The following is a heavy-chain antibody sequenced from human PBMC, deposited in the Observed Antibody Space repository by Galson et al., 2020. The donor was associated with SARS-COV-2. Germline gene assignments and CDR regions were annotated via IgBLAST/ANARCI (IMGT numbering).Heavy chain of an antibody. CDR2: ISDSGGGT. CDR1: GFTFSSYA. CDR3: AKDKRGIAAAPTLFFDY. V-gene: IGHV3-23*01. Sequence: GGSLRLSCAASGFTFSSYAMTWVRQAPGKGLEWVSSISDSGGGTYYADSVKGRFTISRDNSKNTLYLQTNSLRAEDTAVYYCAKDKRGIAAAPTLFFDYWGRGTLVTVSS. D-gene: IGHD6-13*01. J-gene: IGHJ4*02.